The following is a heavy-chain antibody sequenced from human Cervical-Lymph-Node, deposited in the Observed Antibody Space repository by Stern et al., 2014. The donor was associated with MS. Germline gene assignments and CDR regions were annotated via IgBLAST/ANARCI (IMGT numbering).Heavy chain of an antibody. D-gene: IGHD2-21*02. CDR1: GYTLSEIS. V-gene: IGHV1-24*01. CDR2: FDPEHGET. J-gene: IGHJ6*02. Sequence: HVQLGESGAEVKKPGASVKVSCKVSGYTLSEISMHWVRQAPGKGLEWMGGFDPEHGETRYAQKFQGRVTMAEDRSTDTAYMELSSLRSEDTAVYYCATHRGRVTYYYGMDVWGQGTTVTVSS. CDR3: ATHRGRVTYYYGMDV.